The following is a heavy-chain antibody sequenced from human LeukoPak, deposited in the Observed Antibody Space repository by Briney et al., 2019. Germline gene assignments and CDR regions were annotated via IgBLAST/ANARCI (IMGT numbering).Heavy chain of an antibody. CDR2: ISGRP. J-gene: IGHJ4*02. Sequence: GGSLRLSCATSGSPFTDSPMNWVRQAPGKGLEWVSAISGRPSYADSVKGRFTISRDNSKNTLYLQVNSLRAEDTAVYYCAKALDYWYFDYWGQGTLVTVSS. CDR3: AKALDYWYFDY. CDR1: GSPFTDSP. V-gene: IGHV3-23*01. D-gene: IGHD2/OR15-2a*01.